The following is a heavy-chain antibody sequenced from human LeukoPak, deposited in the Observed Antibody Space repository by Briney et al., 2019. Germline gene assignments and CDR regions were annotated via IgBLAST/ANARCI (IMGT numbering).Heavy chain of an antibody. J-gene: IGHJ4*02. D-gene: IGHD5-12*01. Sequence: PGGSLRLSCAASGFTFSNYNMNWVRQAPGKGLECVSYISSSSSSIYYADSVKGRFTISRDNSKNTLYLQMNSLRAEDTAVYYCAKDYEGGLDYWGQGTLVTVSS. CDR1: GFTFSNYN. CDR3: AKDYEGGLDY. V-gene: IGHV3-21*05. CDR2: ISSSSSSI.